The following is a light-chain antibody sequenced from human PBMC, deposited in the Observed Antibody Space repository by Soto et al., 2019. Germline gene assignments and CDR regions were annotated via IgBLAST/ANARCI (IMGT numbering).Light chain of an antibody. Sequence: ELLRTPSPATLSVSPGDRDTLSCRARQSVSSNLAWYQQKPGQAHRLLIYGASTRATGIPARFSGSGSGTEFTPTISSLQSEDFAAYYCQQHNNWPPLTVGGGTQVDIK. CDR1: QSVSSN. J-gene: IGKJ4*01. CDR2: GAS. V-gene: IGKV3-15*01. CDR3: QQHNNWPPLT.